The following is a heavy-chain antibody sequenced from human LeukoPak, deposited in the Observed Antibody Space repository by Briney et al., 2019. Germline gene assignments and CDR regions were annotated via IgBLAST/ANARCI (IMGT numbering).Heavy chain of an antibody. J-gene: IGHJ3*02. D-gene: IGHD1-26*01. CDR3: ARGASGTLYDAFDI. V-gene: IGHV4-59*01. CDR2: IYYSGTT. CDR1: GGSISTYH. Sequence: SETLSLTCTVSGGSISTYHWSWIRQPPGEGLEWIGSIYYSGTTHSNPSLKSRATISVDTSKNHLSLKVNSVTAADTAVYYCARGASGTLYDAFDIWGRGTMVTVSS.